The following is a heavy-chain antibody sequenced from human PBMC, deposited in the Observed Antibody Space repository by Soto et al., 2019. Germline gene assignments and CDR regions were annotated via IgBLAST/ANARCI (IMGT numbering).Heavy chain of an antibody. J-gene: IGHJ1*01. D-gene: IGHD2-21*01. CDR1: GFIFTDWF. CDR3: AKEGAIPGEVDA. V-gene: IGHV1-46*01. CDR2: INTSGGNS. Sequence: HLAQSGPEVKRPGASVKISCKASGFIFTDWFMHWVRQAPGQGPAGMGIINTSGGNSIYSQKFQDRVTMTRDTSTSTLYVELSSLTSADTAVYYCAKEGAIPGEVDAWGQGTLVTVSS.